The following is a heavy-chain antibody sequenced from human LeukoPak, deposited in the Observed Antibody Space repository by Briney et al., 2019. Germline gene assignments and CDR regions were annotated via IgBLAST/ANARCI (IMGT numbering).Heavy chain of an antibody. CDR1: GFTFSSYA. V-gene: IGHV3-23*01. D-gene: IGHD5-24*01. CDR2: ISGSGGST. CDR3: AKGREMATMSGLPRDHDAFSI. J-gene: IGHJ3*02. Sequence: GGSLRLSCAASGFTFSSYAMSWVRQAPGKGLEWVSAISGSGGSTYYADSVKGRFTISRDNSKNTLYLQMNSLRAEDTAVYYCAKGREMATMSGLPRDHDAFSIWGQGTMGTVSS.